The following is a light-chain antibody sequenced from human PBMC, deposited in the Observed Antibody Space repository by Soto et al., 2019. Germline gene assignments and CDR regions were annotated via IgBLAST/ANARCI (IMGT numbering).Light chain of an antibody. Sequence: QSVLTQPASVAGSPGQSITIFCTGTGSDVGGYDYVSWYQQHPGKAPKLLIYEVSNRPSGISNRFSASKSGITASLTISGLQSEDEADYFCSSYTGTSTLVFGTGTKVTVL. CDR1: GSDVGGYDY. CDR2: EVS. V-gene: IGLV2-14*01. CDR3: SSYTGTSTLV. J-gene: IGLJ1*01.